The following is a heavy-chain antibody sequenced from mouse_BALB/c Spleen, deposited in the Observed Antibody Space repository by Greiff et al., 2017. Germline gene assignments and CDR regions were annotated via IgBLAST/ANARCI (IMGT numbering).Heavy chain of an antibody. D-gene: IGHD2-4*01. J-gene: IGHJ4*01. Sequence: QVQLKESGAELVRPGVSVKISCKGSGYTFTDYAMHWVKQSHAKSLEWIGVISTYYGDASYNQKFKGKATMTVDKSSSTAYMELARLTSEDAAIYYCARDDYDRGDAMDYWGQGTSVTVSS. V-gene: IGHV1S137*01. CDR1: GYTFTDYA. CDR2: ISTYYGDA. CDR3: ARDDYDRGDAMDY.